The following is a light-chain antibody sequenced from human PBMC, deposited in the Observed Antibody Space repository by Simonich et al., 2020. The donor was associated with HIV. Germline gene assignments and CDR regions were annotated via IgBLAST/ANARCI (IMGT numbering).Light chain of an antibody. V-gene: IGKV4-1*01. J-gene: IGKJ1*01. CDR3: QQYYSTPPT. CDR1: QSVLYSSNNKNY. Sequence: DIVMTQSPDSLAVSLGERATINCKSSQSVLYSSNNKNYLARKQQKPGHPPKLLIYWASTRESGVPDRFSASGSGTDFTLTISSLQAEDVAVYSCQQYYSTPPTFGQGTKVEIK. CDR2: WAS.